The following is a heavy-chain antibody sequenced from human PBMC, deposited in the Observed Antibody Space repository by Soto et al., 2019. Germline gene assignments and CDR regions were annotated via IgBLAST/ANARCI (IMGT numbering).Heavy chain of an antibody. V-gene: IGHV1-18*01. CDR3: ARGYYDILTGYSPDHRFDY. CDR2: ISAYNGNT. J-gene: IGHJ4*02. D-gene: IGHD3-9*01. CDR1: GYTFTSYG. Sequence: ASVKVSCKASGYTFTSYGISWVRQAPGQGLEWMGWISAYNGNTNYAQKLQGRVTMTTDTSTSTAYMELRSLRSDDTAVYYCARGYYDILTGYSPDHRFDYWGQGTLVTVSS.